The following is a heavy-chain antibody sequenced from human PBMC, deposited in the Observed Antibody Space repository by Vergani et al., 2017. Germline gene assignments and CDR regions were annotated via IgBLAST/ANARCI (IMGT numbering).Heavy chain of an antibody. J-gene: IGHJ6*03. Sequence: QVQLVQSGAEVKKPGSSVKVSCKASGGTFSSYAISWVRQAPGQGLEWMGGIIPIVGTANYAQKFQGRVTITADESTSTAYMELCSLRSEDTAVYYCARGGGAAAGRGYYYYYMDVWGKGTTVTVSS. CDR1: GGTFSSYA. CDR3: ARGGGAAAGRGYYYYYMDV. D-gene: IGHD6-13*01. V-gene: IGHV1-69*01. CDR2: IIPIVGTA.